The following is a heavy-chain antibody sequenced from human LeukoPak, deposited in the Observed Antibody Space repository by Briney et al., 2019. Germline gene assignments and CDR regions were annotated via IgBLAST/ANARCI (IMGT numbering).Heavy chain of an antibody. D-gene: IGHD4-11*01. CDR1: GYSFTSYW. V-gene: IGHV5-51*01. Sequence: GESLKISCKGSGYSFTSYWIARVRQMPGKGLEWMGIIYPGDSDTRYRPSFQGQVTISADKSISTAYLQWSSLKASDTAMYYCARPHYSNYYFDYWGQGTLVTVSS. CDR2: IYPGDSDT. J-gene: IGHJ4*02. CDR3: ARPHYSNYYFDY.